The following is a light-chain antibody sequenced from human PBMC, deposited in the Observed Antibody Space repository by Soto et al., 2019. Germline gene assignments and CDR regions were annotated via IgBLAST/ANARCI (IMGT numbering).Light chain of an antibody. CDR2: ENN. CDR3: ATSPSRLSIGV. CDR1: SSNTENNY. V-gene: IGLV1-51*02. J-gene: IGLJ1*01. Sequence: QSVLTQPPSVSAAPGQKVTISCSGSSSNTENNYVSWYQQLPGTAPKLLIYENNKRPSGIPDRFSGSKSGTSATLVITGLQTADEAYYYCATSPSRLSIGVFGNG.